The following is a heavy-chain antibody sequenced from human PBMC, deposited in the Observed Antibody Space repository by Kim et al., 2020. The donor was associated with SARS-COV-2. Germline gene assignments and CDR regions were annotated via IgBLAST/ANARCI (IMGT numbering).Heavy chain of an antibody. CDR2: INPNSGGT. V-gene: IGHV1-2*06. D-gene: IGHD4-17*01. CDR1: GYTFTGYY. J-gene: IGHJ4*02. Sequence: ASVKVSCKASGYTFTGYYMHWVRQAPGQGLEWMGRINPNSGGTNYAQKFQGRVTMTRDTSISTAYMELSRLRSDDTAVYYCARLFVTTTSYVDYWGQGTLVTVSS. CDR3: ARLFVTTTSYVDY.